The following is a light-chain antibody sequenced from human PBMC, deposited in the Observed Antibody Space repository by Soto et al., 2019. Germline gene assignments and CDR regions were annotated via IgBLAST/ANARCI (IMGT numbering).Light chain of an antibody. J-gene: IGLJ2*01. V-gene: IGLV7-46*01. CDR1: TGTLTSGHF. CDR3: LRYCDVARV. Sequence: QAVVTQEPSLTVSPGGTVTLTRGSSTGTLTSGHFPYWFQQKPGQAPRALIFDTSKKYSWTPARFSGSLLGGKAALTLSGAQSEVEADYYCLRYCDVARVFGGGTKLTVL. CDR2: DTS.